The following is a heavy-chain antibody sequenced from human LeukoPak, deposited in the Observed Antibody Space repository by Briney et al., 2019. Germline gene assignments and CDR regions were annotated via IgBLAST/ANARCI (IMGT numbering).Heavy chain of an antibody. J-gene: IGHJ4*02. D-gene: IGHD5-18*01. CDR3: ARDSGYSYADDY. CDR2: ITYNSGTI. V-gene: IGHV3-48*02. Sequence: GRSLRLSCAASGFTFSSYGMQWVRQAPGKGLEWVSYITYNSGTIFYADSVKGRFTISRDNAKDSLYLQISSLRDEDTAVYYCARDSGYSYADDYWGQGTLVTVSS. CDR1: GFTFSSYG.